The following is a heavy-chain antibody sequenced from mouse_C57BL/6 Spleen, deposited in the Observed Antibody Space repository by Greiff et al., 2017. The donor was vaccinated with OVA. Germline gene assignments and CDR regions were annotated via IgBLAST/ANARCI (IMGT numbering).Heavy chain of an antibody. CDR3: ARKENWDGYFDY. CDR2: IDPSDSYT. CDR1: GYTFTSYW. D-gene: IGHD4-1*01. Sequence: QVQLQQSGAELVMPGASVKLSCKASGYTFTSYWMHWVKQRPGQGLEWIGEIDPSDSYTNYNQKFKGKSTLTEDKSSSTAYMQLSSLTSEDSAVYYCARKENWDGYFDYWGQGTTLTVSS. V-gene: IGHV1-69*01. J-gene: IGHJ2*01.